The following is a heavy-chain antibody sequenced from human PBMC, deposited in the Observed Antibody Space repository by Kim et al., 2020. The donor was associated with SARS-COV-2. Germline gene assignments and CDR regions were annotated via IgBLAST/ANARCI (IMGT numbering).Heavy chain of an antibody. V-gene: IGHV3-21*01. Sequence: YIYYADSVKGRFPISRDKAKNSLYLQMNSLRAEDTAVYYCVRGYERAFDYWGQGTLVTVSS. CDR3: VRGYERAFDY. J-gene: IGHJ4*02. CDR2: YI. D-gene: IGHD5-12*01.